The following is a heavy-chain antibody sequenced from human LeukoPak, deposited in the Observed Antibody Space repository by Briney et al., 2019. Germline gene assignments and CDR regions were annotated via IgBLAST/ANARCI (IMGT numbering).Heavy chain of an antibody. CDR2: ISGSGGST. Sequence: GGSLSLSCAASGFTFSSYALSWVRQPQGQGLGWVSVISGSGGSTYHADSVKGRFTISRDNSKNTLYLQMNSLRAEDTAVYYCAAYYYDILTGYFDYWGQGTLVTVSS. J-gene: IGHJ4*02. CDR3: AAYYYDILTGYFDY. V-gene: IGHV3-23*01. CDR1: GFTFSSYA. D-gene: IGHD3-9*01.